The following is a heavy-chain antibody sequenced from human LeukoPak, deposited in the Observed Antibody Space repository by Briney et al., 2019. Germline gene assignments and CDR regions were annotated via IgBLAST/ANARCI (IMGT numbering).Heavy chain of an antibody. V-gene: IGHV4-34*01. J-gene: IGHJ3*02. CDR2: INHSGST. CDR1: GGSLSGYY. Sequence: PSETLSLTCAVSGGSLSGYYWTWIRQPPGKGLEWIGEINHSGSTNYNPSLKSRVTISVDTSKNQFSLKLSPVTAADTAVYYCARPLLRYFDWLFQRADAFDIWGQGTMVTVSS. CDR3: ARPLLRYFDWLFQRADAFDI. D-gene: IGHD3-9*01.